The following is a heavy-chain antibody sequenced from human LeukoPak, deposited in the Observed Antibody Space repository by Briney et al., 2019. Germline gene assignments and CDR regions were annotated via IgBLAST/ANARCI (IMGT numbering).Heavy chain of an antibody. CDR3: ARGDAFSGDH. V-gene: IGHV3-43D*03. CDR1: GFTFDDYA. CDR2: ISWDGGST. D-gene: IGHD3-16*01. J-gene: IGHJ4*02. Sequence: PGGSLRLSCAAFGFTFDDYAMHWVRQAPGKGLEWVSLISWDGGSTYYADSVKGRFTISRDNSKDSLYLQMNGLRVEDTAVYYCARGDAFSGDHWGQGTLVTVSS.